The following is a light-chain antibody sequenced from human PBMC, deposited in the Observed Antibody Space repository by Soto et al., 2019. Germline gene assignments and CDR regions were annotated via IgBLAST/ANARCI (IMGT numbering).Light chain of an antibody. V-gene: IGKV1-39*01. Sequence: DIQMTQSPSSLSASVGDRVTITCRASQSISSYLNWYQQKPGKAPKLLIYAASSLQRGVPSRFSGSGSGTVFTLTISSLQPEDFATYYCQHSYSTPCTFGQGTKVDIK. J-gene: IGKJ1*01. CDR2: AAS. CDR1: QSISSY. CDR3: QHSYSTPCT.